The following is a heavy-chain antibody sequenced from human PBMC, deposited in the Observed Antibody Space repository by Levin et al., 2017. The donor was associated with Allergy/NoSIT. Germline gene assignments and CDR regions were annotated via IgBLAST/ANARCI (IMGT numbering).Heavy chain of an antibody. CDR2: LGSDGRA. Sequence: PGGSLRLSCVASGITVRNYAMTWVRQAPGKGLEWVSGLGSDGRAHYADSVRGRFTISRDDSKNTLFLQMNDLRVADTALYYCGKDIYGWAFDVWGQGTLVTVSS. J-gene: IGHJ3*01. V-gene: IGHV3-23*01. D-gene: IGHD2-2*03. CDR3: GKDIYGWAFDV. CDR1: GITVRNYA.